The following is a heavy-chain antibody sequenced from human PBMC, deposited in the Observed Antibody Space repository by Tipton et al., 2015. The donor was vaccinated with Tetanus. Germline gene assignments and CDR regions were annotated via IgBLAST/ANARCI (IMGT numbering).Heavy chain of an antibody. Sequence: SLRLSCAASGFIFSSCGMYWVRQAPGKGLELVSFISSSGSYTYYADSLRGRFFISRDNGKNSLSLLMDGLTAEDTAVYYCVRGPQFPQPPYSFDYWGQGTLVTVSS. J-gene: IGHJ4*02. CDR3: VRGPQFPQPPYSFDY. CDR2: ISSSGSYT. D-gene: IGHD2-2*01. CDR1: GFIFSSCG. V-gene: IGHV3-21*01.